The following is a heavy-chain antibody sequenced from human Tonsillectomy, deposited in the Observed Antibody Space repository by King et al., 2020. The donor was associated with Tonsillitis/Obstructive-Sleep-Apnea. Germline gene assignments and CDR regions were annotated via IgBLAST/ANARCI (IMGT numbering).Heavy chain of an antibody. Sequence: VQLVESGAEVKKPGESLRISCTDSGYSFTTYWIGWVRQMPGKGLEWMGIIYPGDSDTRYSPSFQGQVTISADKSISTAYLQWTSLKASDTAMYYCARRRGGIAAAGSTYYFDDWGQGTRVTVSS. CDR1: GYSFTTYW. CDR2: IYPGDSDT. D-gene: IGHD6-13*01. J-gene: IGHJ4*02. V-gene: IGHV5-51*03. CDR3: ARRRGGIAAAGSTYYFDD.